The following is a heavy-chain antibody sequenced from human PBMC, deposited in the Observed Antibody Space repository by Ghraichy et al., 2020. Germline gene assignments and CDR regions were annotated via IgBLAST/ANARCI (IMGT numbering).Heavy chain of an antibody. V-gene: IGHV4-39*07. CDR2: IYYSGST. J-gene: IGHJ5*02. D-gene: IGHD5-18*01. CDR1: GGSISSSSYY. Sequence: SETLSLTCTVSGGSISSSSYYWGWIRQPPGKGLEWIGSIYYSGSTYYNPSLKSRVTISVDTSKNQFSLKLSSVTAADTAVYYCAREWDSYGICWFDPWGQGTLVTVSS. CDR3: AREWDSYGICWFDP.